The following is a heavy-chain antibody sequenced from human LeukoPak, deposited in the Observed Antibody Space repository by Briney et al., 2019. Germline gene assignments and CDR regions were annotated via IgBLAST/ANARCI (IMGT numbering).Heavy chain of an antibody. CDR2: FSYSRST. D-gene: IGHD3-16*01. V-gene: IGHV4-39*01. J-gene: IGHJ4*02. Sequence: SETLSLTCTVSGDSITNSTYYWGWVRQPPGKGLEWIGTFSYSRSTYYNKSLRSRVTISVDTSKNQFSLKLSSVTAADTAVYYCATGLGYCFDYWGQGTLVTVSS. CDR3: ATGLGYCFDY. CDR1: GDSITNSTYY.